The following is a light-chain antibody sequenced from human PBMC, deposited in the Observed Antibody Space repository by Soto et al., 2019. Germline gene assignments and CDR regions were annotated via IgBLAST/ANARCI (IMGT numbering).Light chain of an antibody. J-gene: IGKJ1*01. CDR1: QSVTSSY. CDR2: GAS. CDR3: QQYGSSPST. V-gene: IGKV3-20*01. Sequence: EIVLTQSPGTLPLSPGERATLSCRASQSVTSSYLAWYQQTPGQAPRLLIYGASTRATGIPDRFSGSGSDTDFTLTISRLEPEDFAVYYCQQYGSSPSTFGQGTKVEIK.